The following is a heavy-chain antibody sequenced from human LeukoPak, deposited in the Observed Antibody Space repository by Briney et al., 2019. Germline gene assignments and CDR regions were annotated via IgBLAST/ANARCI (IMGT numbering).Heavy chain of an antibody. CDR1: GYSFTSYW. Sequence: HGESLKISCKGSGYSFTSYWIGWVRQMPGKGLEWMGIIYPGDSDTRYSPSFQGQVTISADKSISIASLYWSSLKASDTATYYCAVWRFGELLQNGHFDSWGQGTLVTVSS. J-gene: IGHJ4*02. V-gene: IGHV5-51*01. CDR2: IYPGDSDT. D-gene: IGHD3-10*01. CDR3: AVWRFGELLQNGHFDS.